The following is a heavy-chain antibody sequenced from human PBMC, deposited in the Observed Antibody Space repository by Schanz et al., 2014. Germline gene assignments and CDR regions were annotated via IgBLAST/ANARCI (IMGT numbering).Heavy chain of an antibody. V-gene: IGHV3-23*01. J-gene: IGHJ4*02. CDR3: AKDHPSSGWPAFDV. D-gene: IGHD6-19*01. CDR2: VSASGGGP. CDR1: GFTFSNHA. Sequence: EVHLLESGGGLVQPGGSLRLSCAASGFTFSNHALSWVRQAPGKGLEWVSLVSASGGGPFYADSVKGRFIISRDNAKNSLYLQMNSLRADDSAIYYCAKDHPSSGWPAFDVWGQGTQVTASS.